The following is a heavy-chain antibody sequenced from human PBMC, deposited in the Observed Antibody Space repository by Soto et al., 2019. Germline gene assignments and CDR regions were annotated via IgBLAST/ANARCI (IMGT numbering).Heavy chain of an antibody. CDR2: IVPIFGTT. J-gene: IGHJ6*02. Sequence: QVQQVQSGAEVKKPGSSVKVSCKVSGGTFSNYAIDWVRLAPGHGLEWMGGIVPIFGTTYYTQKFQGRATIIADDSTTTAYLEMSSLRSEDTAIYYCARVEAVAGLYNYHGLDVWGQGTAVTVSS. D-gene: IGHD6-19*01. CDR1: GGTFSNYA. V-gene: IGHV1-69*12. CDR3: ARVEAVAGLYNYHGLDV.